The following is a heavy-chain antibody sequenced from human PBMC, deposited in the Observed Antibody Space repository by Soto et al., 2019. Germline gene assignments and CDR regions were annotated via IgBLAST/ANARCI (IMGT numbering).Heavy chain of an antibody. D-gene: IGHD2-2*01. J-gene: IGHJ6*02. CDR2: IDPSDSYT. CDR1: GYSFTSYW. V-gene: IGHV5-10-1*01. CDR3: ARHIVVVPAAKRNYGMDV. Sequence: PGESLKISCKGSGYSFTSYWISWVRQMPGKGLEWMGRIDPSDSYTNYSPSFQGHVTISADKSISTAYLQWSSLKASDTAMYYCARHIVVVPAAKRNYGMDVWGQGTTVTVSS.